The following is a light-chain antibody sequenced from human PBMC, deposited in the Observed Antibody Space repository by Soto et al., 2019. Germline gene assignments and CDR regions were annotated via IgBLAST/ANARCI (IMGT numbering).Light chain of an antibody. J-gene: IGLJ1*01. CDR3: AAWDDSLKRYV. Sequence: QSALTQPPSASGSPGQSVAISCTGTSSDVGGYSYVSWYQQHPGKAPKLMIYEVSKRPSGVPDRFSGSESGTSASLAISGLQSEDEADYYCAAWDDSLKRYVFGTGTKLTVL. CDR1: SSDVGGYSY. V-gene: IGLV2-8*01. CDR2: EVS.